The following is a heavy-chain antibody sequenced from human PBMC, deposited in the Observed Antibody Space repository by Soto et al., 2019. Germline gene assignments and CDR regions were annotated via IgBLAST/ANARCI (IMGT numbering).Heavy chain of an antibody. Sequence: SETLSLTCTVSGGSISSYYWSWIRQPPGKGLEWIGYIYYSGSTNYNPSLKSRVTISVDTSKNQFSLQLNSVTPEDTAVYYCAKEGGNHYYYYAMDVWGQGTTVTVSS. CDR2: IYYSGST. CDR3: AKEGGNHYYYYAMDV. J-gene: IGHJ6*02. D-gene: IGHD1-26*01. CDR1: GGSISSYY. V-gene: IGHV4-59*12.